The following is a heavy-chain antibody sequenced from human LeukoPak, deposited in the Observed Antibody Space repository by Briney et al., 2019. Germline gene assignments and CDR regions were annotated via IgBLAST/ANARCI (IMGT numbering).Heavy chain of an antibody. CDR1: GYTFTGYY. CDR3: ARVFSFALRVFDY. Sequence: ASVKVSCKASGYTFTGYYMHWVRQAPGQGLEWMGWINPNSGGTNYAQKFQGRVTMTRDTSISTAYMELSSLRSEDTAVYYCARVFSFALRVFDYWGQGTLVTVSS. CDR2: INPNSGGT. J-gene: IGHJ4*02. V-gene: IGHV1-2*02. D-gene: IGHD3-10*01.